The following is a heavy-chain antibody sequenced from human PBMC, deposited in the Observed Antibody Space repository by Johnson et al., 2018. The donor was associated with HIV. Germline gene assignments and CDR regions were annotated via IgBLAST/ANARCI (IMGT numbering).Heavy chain of an antibody. CDR3: AKDQLSEHIVLRSAFDI. CDR2: ISYDGGDK. Sequence: VQLVESGGGVVRPGGSLRLSCAASGFTFSDYYMTWVRQAPAKGLEWVAIISYDGGDKDYADSVKCRFTISRDSSKNTLYLQMNSLRAEDTAVYYCAKDQLSEHIVLRSAFDIWGQGTMVTVSS. J-gene: IGHJ3*02. V-gene: IGHV3-30*19. CDR1: GFTFSDYY. D-gene: IGHD1-1*01.